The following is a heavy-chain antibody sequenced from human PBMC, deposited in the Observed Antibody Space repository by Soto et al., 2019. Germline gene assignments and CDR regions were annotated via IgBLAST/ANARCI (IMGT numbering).Heavy chain of an antibody. V-gene: IGHV4-30-4*01. CDR3: ARDDRQWLNAFDV. Sequence: QVQLQESGPGLVKPSQTLSLTCTVSGGSIRSSDYYWSWIRQPPGKGLEWIGYIYFTGTTSYNPSLKSRVTISQYTSKNQSPLKLTSVTAADTAVYYCARDDRQWLNAFDVWGKGTMVTVSS. CDR1: GGSIRSSDYY. J-gene: IGHJ3*01. D-gene: IGHD6-19*01. CDR2: IYFTGTT.